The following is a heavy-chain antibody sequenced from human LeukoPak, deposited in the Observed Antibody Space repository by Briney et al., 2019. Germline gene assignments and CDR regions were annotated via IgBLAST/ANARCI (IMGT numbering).Heavy chain of an antibody. D-gene: IGHD2-15*01. CDR3: AREGVVARDFDY. V-gene: IGHV1-2*02. J-gene: IGHJ4*02. Sequence: ASVKVSCKASGYTFTGYYMHWVRQAPGQGLKWMGWINPNSSGVTNYAQKFQGRVTMTRDTSISTAFMELRWLTSDDTAFYYCAREGVVARDFDYWGQGTLVTVSS. CDR1: GYTFTGYY. CDR2: INPNSSGVT.